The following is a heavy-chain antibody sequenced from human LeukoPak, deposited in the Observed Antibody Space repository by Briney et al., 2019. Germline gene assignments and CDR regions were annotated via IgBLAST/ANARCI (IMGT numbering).Heavy chain of an antibody. CDR1: GFTFNRFY. CDR3: VKGRSIAAPNNDFFDS. V-gene: IGHV3-64D*06. D-gene: IGHD6-6*01. J-gene: IGHJ4*02. CDR2: ISSNGATT. Sequence: GGSLRLSCSASGFTFNRFYLHWVRQAPGKGLEFISHISSNGATTYYADSVKGRFTISRDNSKNTLYLQMSSLRADDTAVYYCVKGRSIAAPNNDFFDSWGQGALVTVSS.